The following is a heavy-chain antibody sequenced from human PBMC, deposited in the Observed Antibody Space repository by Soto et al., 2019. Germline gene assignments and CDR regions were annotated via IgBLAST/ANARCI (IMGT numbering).Heavy chain of an antibody. CDR3: ARGSVAAAGPDYFDY. J-gene: IGHJ4*02. CDR2: INHSGST. CDR1: GGSFSGYY. V-gene: IGHV4-34*01. D-gene: IGHD6-13*01. Sequence: SETLSLTCAVYGGSFSGYYWSWIRQPPGKGLEWIGEINHSGSTNYNPSLKSRVTISVDTSKNQFSLKLSSVTAADTAVYYCARGSVAAAGPDYFDYWGQGTLVTVSS.